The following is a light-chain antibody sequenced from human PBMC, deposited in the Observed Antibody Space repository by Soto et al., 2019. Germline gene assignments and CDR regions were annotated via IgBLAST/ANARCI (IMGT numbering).Light chain of an antibody. V-gene: IGKV3-20*01. J-gene: IGKJ4*01. CDR3: QQFDSSHFT. CDR2: DTS. Sequence: EIVLTQSPGTLSLSPGERATLSCRASHSVSSSYLAWYQRKPGQAPRLLIYDTSSRATGIPDRFSGSGSGTDFTLTISRLEPEDFAVCYCQQFDSSHFTFGGGTKVDIK. CDR1: HSVSSSY.